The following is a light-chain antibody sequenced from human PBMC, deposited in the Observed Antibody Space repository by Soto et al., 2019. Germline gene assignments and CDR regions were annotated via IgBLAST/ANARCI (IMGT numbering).Light chain of an antibody. CDR3: QQYTPALT. Sequence: EVVMTQSPATLSVSPGERVTLSCRASQSVRSNLAWYQQKPGQAPRLLIYGASSRAAGIPDRFSGSGSGTDFTLTISRLEPEDFAVYYRQQYTPALTFGGGTKGDIK. J-gene: IGKJ4*01. CDR1: QSVRSN. CDR2: GAS. V-gene: IGKV3D-15*01.